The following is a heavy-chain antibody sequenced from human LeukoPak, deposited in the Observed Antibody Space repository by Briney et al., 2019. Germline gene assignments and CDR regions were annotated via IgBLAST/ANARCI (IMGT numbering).Heavy chain of an antibody. CDR3: ARDQYCGGDCYSTFDY. D-gene: IGHD2-21*01. CDR2: INPNSGGT. CDR1: GYTFTGYY. J-gene: IGHJ4*02. Sequence: ASVKVSCKASGYTFTGYYMHWVRQAPGQGLEWMGWINPNSGGTNYAQKFQGRVTMTRDTSNSTAYMELSRLRSDDTAVYYCARDQYCGGDCYSTFDYWGQGTLVTVSS. V-gene: IGHV1-2*02.